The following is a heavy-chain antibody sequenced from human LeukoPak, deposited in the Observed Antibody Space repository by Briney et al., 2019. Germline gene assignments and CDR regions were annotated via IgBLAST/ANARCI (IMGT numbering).Heavy chain of an antibody. CDR2: ISGNGGST. J-gene: IGHJ3*02. V-gene: IGHV3-23*01. CDR1: GFTFSSYA. D-gene: IGHD6-6*01. Sequence: GGSLRLSCAAPGFTFSSYAMSWVRQAPGKGLEWVSSISGNGGSTYYAVSVQGRFTISRDNSKNTLYLQMNSLKVEDTAVYYCAKNRWAARIIIDAFDIWGQGTMVTVSS. CDR3: AKNRWAARIIIDAFDI.